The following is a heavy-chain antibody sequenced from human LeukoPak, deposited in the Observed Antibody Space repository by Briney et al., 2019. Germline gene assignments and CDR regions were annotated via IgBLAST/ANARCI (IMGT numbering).Heavy chain of an antibody. J-gene: IGHJ5*02. CDR2: INPNSGGT. D-gene: IGHD4-17*01. V-gene: IGHV1-2*02. Sequence: SVTVSFKSSAYTFTGYYMHWVRQAPGQGLAWMGWINPNSGGTNYPQKFQGRVTLTRDTSISTAYMELSRLRCDDTGVYYCAREAGVTRSWFDPWGQGALVTVSS. CDR3: AREAGVTRSWFDP. CDR1: AYTFTGYY.